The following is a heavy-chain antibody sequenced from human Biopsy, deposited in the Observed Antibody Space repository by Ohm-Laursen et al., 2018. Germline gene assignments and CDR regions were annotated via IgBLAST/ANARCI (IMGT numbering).Heavy chain of an antibody. Sequence: ASVKVSCKASGYTFAGYYLHWVRQAPGHGLEWMGWINPNSGNANYAQSFQGRLTMTRDTSMSTAYMEMSRLRCDDTAVYYCALQSVAQMKNFDYWGQGTLVTVSS. V-gene: IGHV1-2*02. CDR1: GYTFAGYY. J-gene: IGHJ4*02. CDR2: INPNSGNA. CDR3: ALQSVAQMKNFDY. D-gene: IGHD6-19*01.